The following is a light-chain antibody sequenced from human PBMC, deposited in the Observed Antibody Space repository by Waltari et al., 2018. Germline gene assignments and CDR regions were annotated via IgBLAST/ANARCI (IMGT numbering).Light chain of an antibody. CDR2: LGS. CDR3: MQALQTPRT. Sequence: DIVMTQSPVSLPVTPGEPASISCRSSQSLLHSNGHNYLDWYSQKPGQPPQRLIYLGSNRASGVPDRFSGIGSGTDFTLKISRLEAEDVGVYYCMQALQTPRTFGQGTNVEI. V-gene: IGKV2-28*01. J-gene: IGKJ1*01. CDR1: QSLLHSNGHNY.